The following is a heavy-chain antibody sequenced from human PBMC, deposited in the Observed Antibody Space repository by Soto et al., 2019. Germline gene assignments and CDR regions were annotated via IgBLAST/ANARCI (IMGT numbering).Heavy chain of an antibody. D-gene: IGHD3-22*01. J-gene: IGHJ3*02. CDR1: GFTFSDYY. V-gene: IGHV3-11*06. CDR2: ISSSSSYT. CDR3: ASQVESGWDDAFDI. Sequence: QVQLVESGGGLVKPGGSLRLSCAASGFTFSDYYMSWIRQAPGKGLEWVSYISSSSSYTNYADSVKGRFTISRDNAKNSLYLQMNSLRAEDTAVYYCASQVESGWDDAFDIWGQGTMVTVSS.